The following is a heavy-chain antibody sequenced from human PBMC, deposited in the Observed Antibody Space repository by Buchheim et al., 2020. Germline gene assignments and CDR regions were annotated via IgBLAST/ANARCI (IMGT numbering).Heavy chain of an antibody. CDR1: GFTFSSYA. V-gene: IGHV3-30-3*01. CDR3: AREQIAVADY. D-gene: IGHD6-19*01. J-gene: IGHJ4*02. Sequence: QVQLVESGGGVVQPGRSLRLSCAASGFTFSSYAMHWVRQAPGKGLEWVAVISYDGSDKYYADSVKGRFTISRDNSQNTLYLQMNSLRADDTAVYYCAREQIAVADYWGQGTL. CDR2: ISYDGSDK.